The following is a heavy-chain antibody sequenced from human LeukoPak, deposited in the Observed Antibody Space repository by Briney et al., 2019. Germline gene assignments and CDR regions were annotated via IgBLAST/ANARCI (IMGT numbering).Heavy chain of an antibody. CDR1: GFTFSSYA. Sequence: GGSLRLSCAASGFTFSSYAMHWVRQAPGKGLEWVSGISWNSGSIGYADSVKGRFTISRDNAKNSLYLQMNSLRAEDTALYYCAKGGSWYVLGFDPWGQGTLVTVSS. CDR2: ISWNSGSI. J-gene: IGHJ5*02. V-gene: IGHV3-9*01. CDR3: AKGGSWYVLGFDP. D-gene: IGHD6-13*01.